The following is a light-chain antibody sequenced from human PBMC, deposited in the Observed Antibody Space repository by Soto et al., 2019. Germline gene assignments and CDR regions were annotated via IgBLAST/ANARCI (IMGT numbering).Light chain of an antibody. CDR3: QQYNNCPRT. V-gene: IGKV3D-15*01. J-gene: IGKJ1*01. CDR2: TTS. CDR1: QSVSSY. Sequence: VLTSSPARTSSSPGARATISCRASQSVSSYLAWYQQKPGQAPRLLIYTTSIRATGIPDRFSGSGFGTEFTLTISSLQSEDFAVYYCQQYNNCPRTFGQGTKVDI.